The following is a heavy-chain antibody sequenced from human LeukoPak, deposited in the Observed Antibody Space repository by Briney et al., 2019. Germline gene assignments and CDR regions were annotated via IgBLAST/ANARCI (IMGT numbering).Heavy chain of an antibody. V-gene: IGHV3-74*03. J-gene: IGHJ3*02. CDR3: AKPKGAYGDHDAFDI. D-gene: IGHD4-17*01. Sequence: GGSLRLSCAASGFTFSSHWMHWVRQAPGKGLVWVSRINGDGSNTTYADSVKGRFTISRDNSKNTLYLQMNSLRAEDTAVYYCAKPKGAYGDHDAFDIWGQGTMVTVSS. CDR2: INGDGSNT. CDR1: GFTFSSHW.